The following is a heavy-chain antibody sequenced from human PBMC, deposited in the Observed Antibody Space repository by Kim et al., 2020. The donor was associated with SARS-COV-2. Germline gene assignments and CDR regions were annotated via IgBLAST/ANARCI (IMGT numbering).Heavy chain of an antibody. CDR1: GFTFSSYW. V-gene: IGHV3-7*01. CDR2: IKQDGSEK. Sequence: GGSLRLSCAASGFTFSSYWMSWVRQAPGKGLEWVANIKQDGSEKYYVDSVKGRFTISRDNAKNSLYLQMNSLRAEDTAVYYCARGSSSSLFLWNWFDPWGQGTLVTVSS. D-gene: IGHD6-6*01. J-gene: IGHJ5*02. CDR3: ARGSSSSLFLWNWFDP.